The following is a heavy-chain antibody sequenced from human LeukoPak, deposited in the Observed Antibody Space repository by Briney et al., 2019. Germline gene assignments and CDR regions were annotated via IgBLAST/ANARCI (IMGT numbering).Heavy chain of an antibody. J-gene: IGHJ4*02. CDR1: GGSISSSSYY. CDR3: ARLTPPGYYDSSGYYQFDN. CDR2: IYYSGST. Sequence: SETLSLTCTVSGGSISSSSYYWGWIRQPPGKGLEWIGSIYYSGSTYYNPSLKSRVTISVDTSKNQFSLKLSSVTAADTAVYYCARLTPPGYYDSSGYYQFDNWGAETLVTVSS. V-gene: IGHV4-39*01. D-gene: IGHD3-22*01.